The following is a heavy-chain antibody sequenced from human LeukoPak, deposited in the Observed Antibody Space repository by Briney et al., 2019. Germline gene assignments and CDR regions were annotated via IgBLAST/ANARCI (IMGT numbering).Heavy chain of an antibody. Sequence: SETLSLTCTASGGSISSYYWSWIRQPPGKGLEWIGYIYYSGSTNYNPSLKSRVTISVDTSKNQFSLKLSSVTAADTAVYYCARLMTTVTPSLDDAFDIWGQGTMVTVSS. CDR3: ARLMTTVTPSLDDAFDI. V-gene: IGHV4-59*01. D-gene: IGHD4-17*01. CDR1: GGSISSYY. J-gene: IGHJ3*02. CDR2: IYYSGST.